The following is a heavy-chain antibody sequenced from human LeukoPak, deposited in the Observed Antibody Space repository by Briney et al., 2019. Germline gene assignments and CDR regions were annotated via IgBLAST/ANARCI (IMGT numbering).Heavy chain of an antibody. J-gene: IGHJ5*02. Sequence: PETLSLTCTVSGGSISGSRYYWGWIRHPPGKGLEWIGSLHYSGSTYSHPSHKSRVTISVDTSENQFSLKLSSVTAADTAVYYCAKRDFVAVAAWGQGTLVTVSS. V-gene: IGHV4-39*01. CDR1: GGSISGSRYY. CDR2: LHYSGST. CDR3: AKRDFVAVAA. D-gene: IGHD6-19*01.